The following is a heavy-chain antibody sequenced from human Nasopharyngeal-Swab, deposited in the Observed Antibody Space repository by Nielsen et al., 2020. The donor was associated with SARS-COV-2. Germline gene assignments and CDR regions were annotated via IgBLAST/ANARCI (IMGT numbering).Heavy chain of an antibody. D-gene: IGHD6-19*01. J-gene: IGHJ6*02. Sequence: GGSLRLSCTASGFTFSSYAMHWVRQAPGKGLEWVTVISYDGSNKYYADSVKGRFTISRDNPKNTLYLQMNSLRAEDTAVYYCARDRGIAVAGNYYYYGMDVWGQGTTVTVSS. V-gene: IGHV3-30-3*01. CDR2: ISYDGSNK. CDR3: ARDRGIAVAGNYYYYGMDV. CDR1: GFTFSSYA.